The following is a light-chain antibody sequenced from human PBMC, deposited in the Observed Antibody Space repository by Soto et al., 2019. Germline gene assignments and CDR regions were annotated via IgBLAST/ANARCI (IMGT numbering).Light chain of an antibody. CDR2: QVT. CDR1: NSDVGAYNY. Sequence: QSALTQPASVSGSPGQSLTISCTGTNSDVGAYNYVSWYQQHPGKPPKLVIYQVTNRPSGVSDRFSGSKSGGAASLTISGLQDEDEADYYCIPDTSGGIVVFGGGTKLTVL. CDR3: IPDTSGGIVV. V-gene: IGLV2-14*01. J-gene: IGLJ2*01.